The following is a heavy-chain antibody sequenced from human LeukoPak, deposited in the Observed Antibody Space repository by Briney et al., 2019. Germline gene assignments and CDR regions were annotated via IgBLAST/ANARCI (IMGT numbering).Heavy chain of an antibody. V-gene: IGHV4-61*02. D-gene: IGHD5-18*01. CDR3: ARAHSYGVRGYFDY. Sequence: SETLSLTCTVSGGSTSSGSYYWSWIRQPAGKGLEWIGRIYTSGSTNYNPSLKSRVTISVDTSKNQFSLKLSSVTAADTAVYYCARAHSYGVRGYFDYWGQGTLVTVSS. CDR1: GGSTSSGSYY. CDR2: IYTSGST. J-gene: IGHJ4*02.